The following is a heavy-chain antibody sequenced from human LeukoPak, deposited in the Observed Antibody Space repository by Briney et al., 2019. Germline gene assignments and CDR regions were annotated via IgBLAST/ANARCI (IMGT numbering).Heavy chain of an antibody. J-gene: IGHJ4*02. V-gene: IGHV3-74*01. Sequence: QAGGSLRLSCAASGFIFSNFWMHWVRQVPGKGLVWVSHINSDGRTTDYADSARGRFTISRDNAKNTLYLQMNRLTVEDTAVYYCGRGMRDYYGLDYWGQGILVTVSS. CDR3: GRGMRDYYGLDY. D-gene: IGHD3-16*01. CDR1: GFIFSNFW. CDR2: INSDGRTT.